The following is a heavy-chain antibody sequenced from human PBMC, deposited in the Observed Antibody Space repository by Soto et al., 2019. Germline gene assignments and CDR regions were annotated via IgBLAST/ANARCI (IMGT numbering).Heavy chain of an antibody. V-gene: IGHV1-2*02. CDR3: ARPPGYISDWHYFDL. Sequence: SGKVACNASADTLINYDMHGVRQAPGQGFEWMGRISPKSGGTNYAQKFQGRVSMTWDTSLKTAYMELSSLMSDDTAVYYCARPPGYISDWHYFDLWGQGTLVTVSS. CDR2: ISPKSGGT. J-gene: IGHJ4*02. CDR1: ADTLINYD. D-gene: IGHD2-21*02.